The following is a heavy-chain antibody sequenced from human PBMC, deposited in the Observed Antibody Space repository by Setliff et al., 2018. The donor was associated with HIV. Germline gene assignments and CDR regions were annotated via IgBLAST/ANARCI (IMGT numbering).Heavy chain of an antibody. D-gene: IGHD3-10*01. CDR2: IHYSGNT. Sequence: SETLSLTCAVSGGSFSSTNWWTWVRQPPGRGLEWIGYIHYSGNTYYNPSLKGRLTMSVDTSKNQFSLKLSSVTAADTAVYYCARDRSHYGSGKVTRYYTDVWGKGTTVTVSS. J-gene: IGHJ6*03. CDR1: GGSFSSTNW. V-gene: IGHV4-4*02. CDR3: ARDRSHYGSGKVTRYYTDV.